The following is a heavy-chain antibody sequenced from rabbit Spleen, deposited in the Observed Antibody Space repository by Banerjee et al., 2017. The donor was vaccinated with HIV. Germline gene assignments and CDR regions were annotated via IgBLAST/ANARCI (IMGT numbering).Heavy chain of an antibody. CDR2: IYAGSSGGT. J-gene: IGHJ4*01. CDR1: GISFSNNDY. Sequence: QSLEESGGDLVKPGASLTLTCTASGISFSNNDYMCWVRQAPGKGLEWIACIYAGSSGGTYYASWAKGRFTISKTSSTTVTLQMTSLTAADTATYFCARDNVGYAAYGDDNLWGPGTLVTVS. CDR3: ARDNVGYAAYGDDNL. V-gene: IGHV1S40*01. D-gene: IGHD6-1*01.